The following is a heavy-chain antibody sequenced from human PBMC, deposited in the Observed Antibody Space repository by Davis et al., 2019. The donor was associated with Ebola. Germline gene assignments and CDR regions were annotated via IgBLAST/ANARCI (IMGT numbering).Heavy chain of an antibody. CDR3: ARHGTHSSSWHY. V-gene: IGHV4-39*01. CDR1: GGSISSYY. J-gene: IGHJ4*02. Sequence: SETLSLTCTVSGGSISSYYWGWIRQPPGKGLEWIGSIYYSGSTYYNPSLKSRVTISVDTSTNQFSLKLSSVTAADTAVYYCARHGTHSSSWHYWGQGTLVTVSS. D-gene: IGHD6-13*01. CDR2: IYYSGST.